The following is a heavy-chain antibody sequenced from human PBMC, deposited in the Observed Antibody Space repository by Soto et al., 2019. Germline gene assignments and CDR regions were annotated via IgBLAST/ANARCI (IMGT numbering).Heavy chain of an antibody. D-gene: IGHD2-8*01. CDR2: ISSGSSYI. V-gene: IGHV3-21*01. Sequence: GGSLRLSCAGSGFTFSNYIMTWVRQAPGKGLEWVSSISSGSSYIYYAESLKGRFTISRDDARNSLYLQMNNLRADDTAVYYCVRDSLMRTSWGQGTRVTVSS. CDR1: GFTFSNYI. CDR3: VRDSLMRTS. J-gene: IGHJ5*02.